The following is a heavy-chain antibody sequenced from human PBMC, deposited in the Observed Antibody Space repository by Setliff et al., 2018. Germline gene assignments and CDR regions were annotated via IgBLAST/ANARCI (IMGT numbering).Heavy chain of an antibody. V-gene: IGHV3-23*01. Sequence: GGSLRLSCAASGFTFSSYAMSWVRQAPGKGLEWASANSGSGSTTFYADSVKGRFTISRDNSKNTLYLQMNSLRAEDTAVYYCAKDNGKGHLYLLEGYFDYWGQGALVTVS. CDR2: NSGSGSTT. J-gene: IGHJ4*02. D-gene: IGHD2-15*01. CDR3: AKDNGKGHLYLLEGYFDY. CDR1: GFTFSSYA.